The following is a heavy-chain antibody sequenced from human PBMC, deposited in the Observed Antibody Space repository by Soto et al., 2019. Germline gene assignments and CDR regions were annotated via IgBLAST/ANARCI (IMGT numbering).Heavy chain of an antibody. D-gene: IGHD6-25*01. Sequence: SDTLSLTCTVSGGSISSSSYYWVFIRHPPGKGLEWIGYIYYSGSTNYNPSLKSRVTISVDTSKNQFSLKLSSVTAADTAVYYCARERSIAAGGWFDTWGQGTPVTVSS. CDR2: IYYSGST. V-gene: IGHV4-61*01. J-gene: IGHJ5*02. CDR1: GGSISSSSYY. CDR3: ARERSIAAGGWFDT.